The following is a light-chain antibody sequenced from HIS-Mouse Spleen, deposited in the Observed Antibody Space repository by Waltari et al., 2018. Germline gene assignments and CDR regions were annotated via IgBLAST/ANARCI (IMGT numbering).Light chain of an antibody. CDR2: RNN. J-gene: IGLJ3*02. V-gene: IGLV1-47*01. Sequence: QSVLTQPPSASGTPGQRATSACSGSSSNIGSNYVYWYQQLPGTAPKLLIYRNNQRPSGVPDRFSGSKSGTSASLAISGLRSEDEADYYCAAWDDSLSGPVFGGGTKLTVL. CDR3: AAWDDSLSGPV. CDR1: SSNIGSNY.